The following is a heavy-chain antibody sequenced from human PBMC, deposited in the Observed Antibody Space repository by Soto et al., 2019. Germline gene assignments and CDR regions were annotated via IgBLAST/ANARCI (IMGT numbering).Heavy chain of an antibody. Sequence: EVQLVESGGGLVRPGGSLRLSCAASGFTFSYYWMHWVRHAPGKGLVWVSRIHSDGSSTTYADFVKGRFIISRDNARNTVDLQMNSVRVEDTAVYYCARGDRGAFDLWGQGTVVTVSS. V-gene: IGHV3-74*01. CDR2: IHSDGSST. CDR1: GFTFSYYW. CDR3: ARGDRGAFDL. J-gene: IGHJ3*01. D-gene: IGHD1-26*01.